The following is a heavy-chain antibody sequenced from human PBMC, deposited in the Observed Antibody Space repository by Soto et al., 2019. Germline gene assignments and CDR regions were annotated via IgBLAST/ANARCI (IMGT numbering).Heavy chain of an antibody. CDR1: GGSISSYY. CDR3: ARARYCSSTSCYPFGY. Sequence: SETLSLTCTVSGGSISSYYWSWIRQPPGKGLEWIGYIYYSGSTNYNPSLKSRVTISVDTSKNQFSLKLSSVTAAGTAVYYCARARYCSSTSCYPFGYWGPGTLVTVSS. D-gene: IGHD2-2*01. J-gene: IGHJ4*02. V-gene: IGHV4-59*01. CDR2: IYYSGST.